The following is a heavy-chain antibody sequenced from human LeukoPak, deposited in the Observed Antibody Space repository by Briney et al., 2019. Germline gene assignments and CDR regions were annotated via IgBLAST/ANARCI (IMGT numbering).Heavy chain of an antibody. CDR2: IGTVGDT. CDR3: ARLVTATPSDYYMDV. J-gene: IGHJ6*03. Sequence: PGGSLRLSCAASGFTFSRYDMHWVRQATGKGLEWVSVIGTVGDTYYQGSVKGRFTISRDNSKSTLYLQMNSLRAEDTAVYYCARLVTATPSDYYMDVWGKGTTVTVSS. D-gene: IGHD2-21*02. V-gene: IGHV3-13*01. CDR1: GFTFSRYD.